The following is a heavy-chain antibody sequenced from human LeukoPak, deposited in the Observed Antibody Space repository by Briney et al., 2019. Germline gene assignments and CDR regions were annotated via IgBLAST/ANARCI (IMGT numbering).Heavy chain of an antibody. CDR1: GYTFTSYG. CDR2: ISAYNGNT. Sequence: ASVKVSCKASGYTFTSYGVTWVRQAPGQGLEWMGWISAYNGNTNYAQNVQGRVTMSRDTSTSTAYMELRSLRSDDTAVYYCARGLLRYFDWLLADFDYWGQGTLVTVSS. D-gene: IGHD3-9*01. V-gene: IGHV1-18*01. CDR3: ARGLLRYFDWLLADFDY. J-gene: IGHJ4*02.